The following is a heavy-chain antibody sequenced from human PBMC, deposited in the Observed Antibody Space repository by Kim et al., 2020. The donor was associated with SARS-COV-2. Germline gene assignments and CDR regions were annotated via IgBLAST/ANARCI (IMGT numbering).Heavy chain of an antibody. CDR3: ARTAGGRRAFDI. Sequence: RYSPSFQGQVTISADKSISTAYLQWSSLKASDTAMYYCARTAGGRRAFDIWGQGTMVTVSS. V-gene: IGHV5-51*01. D-gene: IGHD2-8*02. J-gene: IGHJ3*02.